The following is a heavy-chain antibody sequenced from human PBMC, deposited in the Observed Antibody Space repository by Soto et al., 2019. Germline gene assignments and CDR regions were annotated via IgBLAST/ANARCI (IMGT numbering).Heavy chain of an antibody. CDR3: ARQFYDFWSGYYN. Sequence: QPGGSLRLSCVASGITFSSCVMSWVRQAPGKGLEWVSAVSGSGVTSKYADSVKGRFTISRDNSKNTLYLQMNSLRAEDTAVYYCARQFYDFWSGYYNWGQGTLVTVSS. CDR2: VSGSGVTS. V-gene: IGHV3-23*01. CDR1: GITFSSCV. J-gene: IGHJ4*02. D-gene: IGHD3-3*01.